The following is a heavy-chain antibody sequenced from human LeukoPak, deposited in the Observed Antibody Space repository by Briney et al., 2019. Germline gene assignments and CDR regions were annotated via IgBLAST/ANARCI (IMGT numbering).Heavy chain of an antibody. J-gene: IGHJ3*02. D-gene: IGHD3-22*01. CDR3: ARRSYYISPYAFDI. CDR2: IYDTGST. CDR1: GGSITGGTYS. Sequence: SQTLSLTCAVSGGSITGGTYSWTWIRQPPGEGLEWIGYIYDTGSTYYNPSLKSRVTTSLDTSKNQFSLRLSSVTAADTAMYYCARRSYYISPYAFDIWGQGTMVTVSS. V-gene: IGHV4-30-4*07.